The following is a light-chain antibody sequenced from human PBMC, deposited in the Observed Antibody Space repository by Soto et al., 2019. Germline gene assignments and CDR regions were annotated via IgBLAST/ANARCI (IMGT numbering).Light chain of an antibody. CDR1: SSDVGGYNY. CDR3: SSYTSSSTLLLV. CDR2: DVS. Sequence: QSALTQPASVSGSPEQSITISCTGTSSDVGGYNYVSWYQQHPGKAPKLMIYDVSNRPSGVSNRFSGSKSGNTASLTISGLQAEDEADYYCSSYTSSSTLLLVFGTGTKLTVL. J-gene: IGLJ1*01. V-gene: IGLV2-14*01.